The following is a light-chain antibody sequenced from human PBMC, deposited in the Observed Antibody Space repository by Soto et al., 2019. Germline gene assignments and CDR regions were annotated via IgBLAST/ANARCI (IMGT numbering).Light chain of an antibody. CDR2: SSD. V-gene: IGLV1-44*01. CDR1: SSNIGSNT. J-gene: IGLJ7*01. Sequence: QSVLTQPPSASGTPGQRVTISCSGGSSNIGSNTVQWYQQLPGTDPKLLIYSSDQRPSGVPDRFSGSKSGTSASLAIGGLQSEDEADYYCATCDDSLTAVLFGGGTQLTVL. CDR3: ATCDDSLTAVL.